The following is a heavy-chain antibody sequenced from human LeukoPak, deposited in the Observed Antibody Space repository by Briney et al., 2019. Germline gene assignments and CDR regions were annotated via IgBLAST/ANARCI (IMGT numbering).Heavy chain of an antibody. V-gene: IGHV3-30*02. D-gene: IGHD3-16*01. CDR2: IRSDGRNK. J-gene: IGHJ6*03. CDR3: AKLKINYYYYMDV. Sequence: GGSLRLSCAASGFTFSSYGMQFSSYGMHWVRQAPGKGLGWVAFIRSDGRNKYYADSVKGRFTISRDNTKNTLYLQMNSLRAEDTAVYYCAKLKINYYYYMDVWGKGTTVIVSS. CDR1: GFTFSSYGMQFSSYG.